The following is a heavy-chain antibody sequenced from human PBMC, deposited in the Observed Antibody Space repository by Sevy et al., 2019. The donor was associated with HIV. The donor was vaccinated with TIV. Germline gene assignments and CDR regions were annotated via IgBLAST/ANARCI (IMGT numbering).Heavy chain of an antibody. CDR3: ARDAVGAVAGTFDY. V-gene: IGHV1-18*01. D-gene: IGHD6-19*01. CDR1: GYTFTSYG. J-gene: IGHJ4*02. Sequence: ASVKVSCKASGYTFTSYGISWVRQAPGQGLEWMGWISAYNGNTNYAQKLQGRVTMTTDTSTGTAYMELRSLRSDDTAVYYCARDAVGAVAGTFDYWGQGTLVTVSS. CDR2: ISAYNGNT.